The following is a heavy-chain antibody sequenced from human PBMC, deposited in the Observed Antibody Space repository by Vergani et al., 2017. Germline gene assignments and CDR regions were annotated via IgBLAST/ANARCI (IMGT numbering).Heavy chain of an antibody. J-gene: IGHJ5*02. CDR3: ARNPSIGGVFDP. CDR1: GYTFTSYD. V-gene: IGHV1-8*03. D-gene: IGHD3-3*01. CDR2: MNPNSGDT. Sequence: QVQLVQSGPEVKKPGASVEVSCKASGYTFTSYDINWVRQAPGQGLEWMGWMNPNSGDTGYAQKFQGRVTITRNTAISTAYMELSSLRSEDTAVYYCARNPSIGGVFDPWGQGTLVIVSS.